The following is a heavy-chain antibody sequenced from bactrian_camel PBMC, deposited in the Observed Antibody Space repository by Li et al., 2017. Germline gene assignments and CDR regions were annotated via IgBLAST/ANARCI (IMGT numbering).Heavy chain of an antibody. V-gene: IGHV3S2*01. Sequence: DVQLVESGGGPVQPGGSLTLSCTASGFSFDDRQMGWYRQIPGKGLEWVSTIYNDGRNTYYTDSVKGRFTISRDNAKNTVYLQMNSLKSEDTALYYCGVDLGLRRDAACDGMDYGGKGTQVTVS. D-gene: IGHD5*01. J-gene: IGHJ7*01. CDR2: IYNDGRNT. CDR1: GFSFDDRQ.